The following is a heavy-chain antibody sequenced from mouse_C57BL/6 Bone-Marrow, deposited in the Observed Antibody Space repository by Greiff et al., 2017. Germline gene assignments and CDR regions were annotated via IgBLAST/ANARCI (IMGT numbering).Heavy chain of an antibody. CDR1: GFTFTDYY. V-gene: IGHV7-3*01. J-gene: IGHJ2*01. D-gene: IGHD2-4*01. CDR2: IRNKANGYTT. CDR3: ARWGDYVYFDY. Sequence: EVQVVESGGGLVQPGGSLSLSCAASGFTFTDYYMSWVRQPPGKALEWLGFIRNKANGYTTEYSASVKGRFTISRDNSQSILYLQMNALRAEDSATYYCARWGDYVYFDYWGQGTTLTVSS.